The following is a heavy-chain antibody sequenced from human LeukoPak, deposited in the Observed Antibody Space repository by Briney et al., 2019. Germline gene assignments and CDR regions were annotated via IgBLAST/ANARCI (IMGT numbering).Heavy chain of an antibody. CDR3: ARGLYYYGSGSYFMY. D-gene: IGHD3-10*01. Sequence: ASVKVSCKASGYTFTSYDINWVRQATGQGLEWMGWMNPNSGNTGYAQKLQGRVTMTTDTSTSTAYMELRSLRSDDTAVYYCARGLYYYGSGSYFMYWGQGTLVTVPS. V-gene: IGHV1-8*02. J-gene: IGHJ4*02. CDR1: GYTFTSYD. CDR2: MNPNSGNT.